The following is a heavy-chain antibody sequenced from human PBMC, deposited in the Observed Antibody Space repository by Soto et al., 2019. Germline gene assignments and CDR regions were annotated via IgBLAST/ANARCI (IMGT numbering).Heavy chain of an antibody. Sequence: ASVKVSCKASGYTFTDYYVHWVGPAPGQGLEWMGWINPNRGGTKSAQKFQGRVTMTRDTSISTAYMELSRLRSDDTAVYYCARRKGDYYDRSGYHYDFAYWGQGTLVTVSS. CDR2: INPNRGGT. CDR3: ARRKGDYYDRSGYHYDFAY. V-gene: IGHV1-2*02. J-gene: IGHJ4*02. CDR1: GYTFTDYY. D-gene: IGHD3-22*01.